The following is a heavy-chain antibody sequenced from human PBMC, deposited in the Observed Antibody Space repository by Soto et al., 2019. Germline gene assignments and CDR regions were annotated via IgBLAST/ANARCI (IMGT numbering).Heavy chain of an antibody. V-gene: IGHV3-15*07. Sequence: EVQLVPSGGGLVKPGGSVRLSCAASGFTFGDTPMNWVRQAPGKGLEWVGRLKSKSDGGATDLAAAVRGRFTISRDASTNTLKLKMDSLKTEDTAVYYCIAGRNTKGAHPFDYWGQGTLVTVSS. J-gene: IGHJ4*01. CDR1: GFTFGDTP. CDR2: LKSKSDGGAT. CDR3: IAGRNTKGAHPFDY.